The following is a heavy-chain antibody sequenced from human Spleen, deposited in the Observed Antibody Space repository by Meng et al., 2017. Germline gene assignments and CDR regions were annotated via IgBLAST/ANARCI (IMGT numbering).Heavy chain of an antibody. CDR2: INPSGGST. Sequence: ASVKVSCKASGYTFPDYYLHWVRRAPGQGLEWMGIINPSGGSTSYAQKFQGRVTMTRDTSTSTVYMELSSLRSEDTAVYYCARDSVGATGFCDYWGQGTLVTVSS. V-gene: IGHV1-46*01. CDR1: GYTFPDYY. D-gene: IGHD1-26*01. J-gene: IGHJ4*02. CDR3: ARDSVGATGFCDY.